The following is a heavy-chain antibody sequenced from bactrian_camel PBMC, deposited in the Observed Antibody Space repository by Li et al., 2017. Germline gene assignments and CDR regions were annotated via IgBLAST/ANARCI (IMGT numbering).Heavy chain of an antibody. CDR2: IMQDSPRA. CDR1: GFTFKNFP. CDR3: ARGPENLWEYGY. J-gene: IGHJ4*01. Sequence: HVQLVESGGGSAQPGGSLRLTCVASGFTFKNFPMTWVRQRPGQGLEWVASIMQDSPRAEYAESVKGRFTISRDNRENLLYLQLNSLKTEDTAVYYCARGPENLWEYGYWGQGTQVTVS. V-gene: IGHV3-2*01.